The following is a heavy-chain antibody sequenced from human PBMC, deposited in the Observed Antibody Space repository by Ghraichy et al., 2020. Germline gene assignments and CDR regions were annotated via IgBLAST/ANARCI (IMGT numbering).Heavy chain of an antibody. J-gene: IGHJ4*02. Sequence: GESLNISCAASGFTFSSYWMHWVRQAPGEGLVCVSRINRDGDYTDYADSVKGRFTISRDNARNTLYLQMNSLSAEDTAVYYCVRDDDYYAVDYWGQGTLVTVSS. D-gene: IGHD2-21*02. CDR1: GFTFSSYW. V-gene: IGHV3-74*01. CDR2: INRDGDYT. CDR3: VRDDDYYAVDY.